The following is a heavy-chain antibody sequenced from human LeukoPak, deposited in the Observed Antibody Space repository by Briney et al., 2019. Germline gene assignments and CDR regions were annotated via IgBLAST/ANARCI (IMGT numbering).Heavy chain of an antibody. D-gene: IGHD3-22*01. CDR2: LSGSGGNT. CDR3: AKGSYYYDSADYFDY. J-gene: IGHJ4*02. V-gene: IGHV3-23*01. CDR1: GFTFSSYA. Sequence: GGSLRLSCSASGFTFSSYAMSWVRQAPGKGLEWVSTLSGSGGNTYYADSVKGRVTISRDNSKNTLYLQMNSLRAEDTAVYHCAKGSYYYDSADYFDYWGQGTLVTVSS.